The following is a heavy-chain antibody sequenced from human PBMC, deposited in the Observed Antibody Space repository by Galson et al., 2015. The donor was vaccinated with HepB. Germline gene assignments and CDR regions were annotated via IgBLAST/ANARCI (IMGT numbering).Heavy chain of an antibody. CDR3: AKDEGSGWSLGYYYYGMDV. CDR1: GFTFSIYG. J-gene: IGHJ6*02. Sequence: SLRLSCAASGFTFSIYGMHWVRQAPGKGLEWVAVIWYDGSNKYYADSVKGRFTISRDNSKNTLYLQMNSLRAEDTAVYYCAKDEGSGWSLGYYYYGMDVWGQGTTVTVSS. CDR2: IWYDGSNK. V-gene: IGHV3-33*06. D-gene: IGHD6-19*01.